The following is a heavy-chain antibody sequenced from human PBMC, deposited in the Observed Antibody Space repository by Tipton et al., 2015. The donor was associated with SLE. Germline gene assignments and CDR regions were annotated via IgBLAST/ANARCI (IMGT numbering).Heavy chain of an antibody. Sequence: TLSLTCTVSGDSVSSDGYYWTWFRQPPGKGLEWIGYVQASVRTNYSPSLKSRVIISIDRSQNQFSLNLISVTTADAAVYYCVRLGDYKGAYWGQGTLVAVSS. CDR3: VRLGDYKGAY. D-gene: IGHD3-16*01. J-gene: IGHJ4*02. CDR1: GDSVSSDGYY. CDR2: VQASVRT. V-gene: IGHV4-61*08.